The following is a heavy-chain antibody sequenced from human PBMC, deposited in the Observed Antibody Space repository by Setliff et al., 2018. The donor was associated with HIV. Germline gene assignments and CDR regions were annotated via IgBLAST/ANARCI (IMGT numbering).Heavy chain of an antibody. CDR3: TKREAGAKPFDY. CDR2: INGGGNYI. CDR1: GFTFSTYD. J-gene: IGHJ4*02. V-gene: IGHV3-23*03. Sequence: PGGSLRLSCAASGFTFSTYDMTWVRQAPGKGLVWVSLINGGGNYIQYADSVKGRFIISRDNSKNMLYLQMNSLRAEDTALYYCTKREAGAKPFDYWGRGTLVTVSS. D-gene: IGHD1-26*01.